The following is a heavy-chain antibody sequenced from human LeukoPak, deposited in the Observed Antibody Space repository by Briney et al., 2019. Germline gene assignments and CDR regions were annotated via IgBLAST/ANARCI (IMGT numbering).Heavy chain of an antibody. CDR1: GGTFSSYV. CDR2: IIPIFGTA. D-gene: IGHD3-22*01. CDR3: ASSVVIRPGYFDY. V-gene: IGHV1-69*05. J-gene: IGHJ4*02. Sequence: SVKVSCKASGGTFSSYVISWVRQAPGQGLEWMGGIIPIFGTANYAQKFQGRVTITTDESTSTAYMELSSLRSEDTAVYYCASSVVIRPGYFDYWGQGTLVTVSS.